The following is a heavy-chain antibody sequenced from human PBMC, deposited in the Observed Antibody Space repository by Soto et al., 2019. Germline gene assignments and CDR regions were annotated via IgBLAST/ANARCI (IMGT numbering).Heavy chain of an antibody. CDR2: VTYTGAP. CDR1: NGAINSDY. CDR3: ARGGISHWAYFYYMDV. V-gene: IGHV4-59*12. Sequence: SETLSLTCTVSNGAINSDYWGWIRQPPGRGLEWIGYVTYTGAPHYNPSLKSRVTMSVDTSKNQFSLTLNSVTAADTATYYCARGGISHWAYFYYMDVWDRGTTVTVSS. D-gene: IGHD2-21*01. J-gene: IGHJ6*03.